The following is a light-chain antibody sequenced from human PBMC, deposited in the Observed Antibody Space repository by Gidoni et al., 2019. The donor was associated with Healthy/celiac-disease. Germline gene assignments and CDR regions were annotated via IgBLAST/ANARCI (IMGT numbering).Light chain of an antibody. CDR2: DAS. CDR3: QQRSNWPTT. Sequence: EFVLTQSPATLSLSLGERATLSCRASQSVSSYLAWYQQKPGQAPRLLIYDASNRATGIPARFSGSGSGTDFTLTISSLEPEDFAVYYCQQRSNWPTTFGGGTKVEIK. V-gene: IGKV3-11*01. J-gene: IGKJ4*01. CDR1: QSVSSY.